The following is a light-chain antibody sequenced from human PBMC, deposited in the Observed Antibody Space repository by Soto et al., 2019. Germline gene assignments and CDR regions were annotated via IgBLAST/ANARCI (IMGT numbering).Light chain of an antibody. CDR3: QQRSNWPRT. V-gene: IGKV3D-20*02. CDR2: GAS. CDR1: QSVSSSY. Sequence: EIVLTQSPGTLSLSPGERATLSCRASQSVSSSYLAWYQQKPGQAPRLLIFGASGRATGIPERFSGSGSGTDFSLTISRLEPEDSAVYYCQQRSNWPRTFGQGTKVDIK. J-gene: IGKJ1*01.